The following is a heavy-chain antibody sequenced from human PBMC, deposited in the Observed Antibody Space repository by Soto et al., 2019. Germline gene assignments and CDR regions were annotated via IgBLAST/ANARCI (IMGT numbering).Heavy chain of an antibody. CDR2: FDPGDGET. CDR3: AISTITMIVVGAFDI. J-gene: IGHJ3*02. CDR1: GYTLTELS. V-gene: IGHV1-24*01. D-gene: IGHD3-22*01. Sequence: GASVKVSCKVSGYTLTELSMHWVRQAPGKGLEWMGGFDPGDGETIYAQKFQGRVTMTEDTSTDTAYMELSSLRSEDTAVYYCAISTITMIVVGAFDIWGQGTMVTVSS.